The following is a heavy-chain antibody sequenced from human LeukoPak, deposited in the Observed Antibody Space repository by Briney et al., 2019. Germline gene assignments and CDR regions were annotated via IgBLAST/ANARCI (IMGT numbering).Heavy chain of an antibody. V-gene: IGHV3-48*03. Sequence: GGSLRLSCAASGFTFSSYEMNWVRQAPGKGLEWVSYISSSGSTIYYVDSVRGRFTISRDNAKNSLYLHMNSLTVEDTAVYYCSRDPRHNDYWGQGTLVTVSS. CDR1: GFTFSSYE. CDR2: ISSSGSTI. J-gene: IGHJ4*02. CDR3: SRDPRHNDY.